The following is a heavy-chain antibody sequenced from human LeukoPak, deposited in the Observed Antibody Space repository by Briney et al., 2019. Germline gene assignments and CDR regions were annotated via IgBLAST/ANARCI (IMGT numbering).Heavy chain of an antibody. V-gene: IGHV3-48*04. CDR1: GFTFNSCS. D-gene: IGHD2-2*01. Sequence: QPGGSLRLSCAASGFTFNSCSMNWVRQAPGKVLEWVSYVSSISSTIYYTDSVKGRFTISRDNAKNSLYLQMNSLRAEDTAVYYCASGSYCSSTSCYPIWGQGTLVTVSS. CDR2: VSSISSTI. CDR3: ASGSYCSSTSCYPI. J-gene: IGHJ4*02.